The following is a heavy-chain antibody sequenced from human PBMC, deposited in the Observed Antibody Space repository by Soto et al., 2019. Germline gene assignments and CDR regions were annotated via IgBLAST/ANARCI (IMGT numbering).Heavy chain of an antibody. CDR2: INPSGGSA. CDR1: GYLFTSYY. V-gene: IGHV1-46*03. J-gene: IGHJ6*02. CDR3: ARGRSQGERWIYYYSGVDI. D-gene: IGHD1-1*01. Sequence: QMHLVQSGAEVKKPGASVKVSCKTSGYLFTSYYIHWVRQAPGHGLEWMGVINPSGGSATSSQRFQGRVTMTRDTSTSTVYMELSSLTTEDTAVYYCARGRSQGERWIYYYSGVDIWGQGTTVTVSS.